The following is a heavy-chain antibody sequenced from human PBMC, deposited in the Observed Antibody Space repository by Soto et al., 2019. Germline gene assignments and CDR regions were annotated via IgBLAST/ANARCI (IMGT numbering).Heavy chain of an antibody. CDR2: IYHSGST. CDR1: GGSISSGGYS. CDR3: ARTNRGQGFDF. J-gene: IGHJ4*02. D-gene: IGHD3-16*02. V-gene: IGHV4-30-2*01. Sequence: SETLSLTCAVSGGSISSGGYSWSWIRQPPGKGLEWIGYIYHSGSTYYNPSLKSRVTISVDRSKNQFSLKLTSVTAADTAVYYCARTNRGQGFDFWGQGTLVTVSS.